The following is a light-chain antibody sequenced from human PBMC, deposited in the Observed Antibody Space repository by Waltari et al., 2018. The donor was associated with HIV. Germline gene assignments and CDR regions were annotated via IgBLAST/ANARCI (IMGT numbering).Light chain of an antibody. J-gene: IGLJ3*02. CDR1: SSDCGDFNY. CDR3: TSYTVNSGLV. Sequence: QSALTQPASVSGSPGQSITISCTGTSSDCGDFNYVSWYQQHPGTAPKLLIYDVTGRPSWVSNRFSGSKSGNTASLTISGLQTEDEALYYCTSYTVNSGLVFGGGTRLAV. V-gene: IGLV2-14*03. CDR2: DVT.